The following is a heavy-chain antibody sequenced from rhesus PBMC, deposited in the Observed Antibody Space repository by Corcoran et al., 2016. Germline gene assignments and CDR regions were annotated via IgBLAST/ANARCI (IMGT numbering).Heavy chain of an antibody. D-gene: IGHD6-31*01. V-gene: IGHV3S18*01. CDR1: GFSVSDYY. Sequence: EVQLVESGGGLAKPGGSLRLSCAASGFSVSDYYMYWVRQAPGKGLEWVSGISDTGGSTYYADSVKGRFTISRENAKNTLYLQMDSLRAEDTAVYYCARDQEGAAAGAYWGQGVLVTVSS. CDR2: ISDTGGST. J-gene: IGHJ4*01. CDR3: ARDQEGAAAGAY.